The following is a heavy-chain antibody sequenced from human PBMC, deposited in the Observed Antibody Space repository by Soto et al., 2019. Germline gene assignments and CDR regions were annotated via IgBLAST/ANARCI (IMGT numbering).Heavy chain of an antibody. V-gene: IGHV3-30-3*01. J-gene: IGHJ4*02. CDR2: ISYDGSNK. CDR1: GFTFSSYA. D-gene: IGHD2-2*01. Sequence: QVQLVESGGGVVQPGRSLRLSCAASGFTFSSYAMHWVRQAPGKGLEWVAVISYDGSNKYYADSVKGRFTISRDNSKNTLYLQMNSLRAEDTAVYYCARGTWSYCISTSCYALDYWGQGTLVTVSS. CDR3: ARGTWSYCISTSCYALDY.